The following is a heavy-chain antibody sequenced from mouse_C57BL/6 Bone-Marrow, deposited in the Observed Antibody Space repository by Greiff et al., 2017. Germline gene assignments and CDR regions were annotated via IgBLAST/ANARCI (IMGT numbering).Heavy chain of an antibody. D-gene: IGHD1-1*01. J-gene: IGHJ3*01. Sequence: QVQLKQSGAELARPGASVKMSCKASGYTFTSYTMHWVKQRPGQGLEWIGYINPSSGYTKYNQKFKDKATLTADKSSSTAYMQLSSLTSEDSAVYYCAGITTVVAPFAYWGQGTLVTVSA. CDR2: INPSSGYT. V-gene: IGHV1-4*01. CDR3: AGITTVVAPFAY. CDR1: GYTFTSYT.